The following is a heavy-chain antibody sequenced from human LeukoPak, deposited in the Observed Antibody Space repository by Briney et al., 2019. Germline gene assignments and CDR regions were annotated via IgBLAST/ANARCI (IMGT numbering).Heavy chain of an antibody. CDR3: ARDYGDYAAAYYGMDV. CDR2: IIPIFGTA. J-gene: IGHJ6*02. Sequence: SVKVSCKASGGTFSSYAISWVRQAPGQGLEWMGGIIPIFGTANYAQKFQGRVTITADESTSTAYMELSSLRSEDTAVYYCARDYGDYAAAYYGMDVWGQGATVTVSS. V-gene: IGHV1-69*13. D-gene: IGHD4-17*01. CDR1: GGTFSSYA.